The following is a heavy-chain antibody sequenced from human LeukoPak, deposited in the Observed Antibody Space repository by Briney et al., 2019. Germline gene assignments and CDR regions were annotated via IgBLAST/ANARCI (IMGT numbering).Heavy chain of an antibody. CDR1: GGSISSYY. CDR2: IYYSGST. D-gene: IGHD1-26*01. Sequence: RPSETLSLTCTVSGGSISSYYWSWIRQPPGKGVEWIGYIYYSGSTNYNPSLKSRVTISVDTSKNQFSLKLSSVTAADTAVYYCASGRSGSRTGYFDYWGQGTLVTVSS. V-gene: IGHV4-59*01. CDR3: ASGRSGSRTGYFDY. J-gene: IGHJ4*02.